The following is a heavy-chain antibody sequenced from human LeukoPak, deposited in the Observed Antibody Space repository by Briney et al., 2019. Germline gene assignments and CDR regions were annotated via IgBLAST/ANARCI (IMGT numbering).Heavy chain of an antibody. CDR2: VYYSGST. J-gene: IGHJ6*02. CDR3: ARDNMTSYGMDV. V-gene: IGHV4-59*01. CDR1: SDSISSYY. Sequence: SETLSLTCNVSSDSISSYYWSWIRQPPGKGPEWIGYVYYSGSTHYNPFLESRVTMSMDTSKKQFSLKLTSVTAADTAVYYCARDNMTSYGMDVWGQGTTVTVSS.